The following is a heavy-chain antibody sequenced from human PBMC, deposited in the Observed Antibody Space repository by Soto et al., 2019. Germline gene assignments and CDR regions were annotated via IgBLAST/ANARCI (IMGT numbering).Heavy chain of an antibody. Sequence: ASVKVSCKASGYTSTSHYIHWVRQAPGQGLEWMVIINPSGGGTSYAQKVQCRVTMTRDTYTRTVYMELSSLRSEDTAVYYCTRESTLGYWGQGTIVTVDS. V-gene: IGHV1-46*01. J-gene: IGHJ4*02. CDR3: TRESTLGY. CDR1: GYTSTSHY. CDR2: INPSGGGT.